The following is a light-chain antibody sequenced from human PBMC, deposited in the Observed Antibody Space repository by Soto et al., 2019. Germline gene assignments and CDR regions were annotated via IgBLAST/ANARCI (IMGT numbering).Light chain of an antibody. CDR1: QTISSW. CDR3: QQSYSTPEA. J-gene: IGKJ1*01. V-gene: IGKV1-39*01. Sequence: FQMPQSTSTLSGSVGDRVTITFLASQTISSWLAWYQQKPGKAPKLLIYAASSLQSGVPSRFSGSGSGTDFTLTISSLQPEDFATYYCQQSYSTPEAFGQRTKVDIK. CDR2: AAS.